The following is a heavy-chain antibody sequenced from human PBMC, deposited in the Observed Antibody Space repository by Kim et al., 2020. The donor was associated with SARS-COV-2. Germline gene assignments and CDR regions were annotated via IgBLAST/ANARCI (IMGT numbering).Heavy chain of an antibody. J-gene: IGHJ4*02. Sequence: GGSLRLSCAAAGFTFSSYAMSWVRQAPGKGMEWVSAISGSGGSTYYADSVKGRFTISRDNSKNTLYLQMNSLRADDTAVYYCAKLGAVLLWFGEWEYWGQGTLVTVSS. V-gene: IGHV3-23*01. CDR1: GFTFSSYA. D-gene: IGHD3-10*01. CDR3: AKLGAVLLWFGEWEY. CDR2: ISGSGGST.